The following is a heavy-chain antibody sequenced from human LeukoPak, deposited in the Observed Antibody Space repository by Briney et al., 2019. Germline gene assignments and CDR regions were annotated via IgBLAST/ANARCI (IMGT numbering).Heavy chain of an antibody. CDR1: GFTFGSYS. J-gene: IGHJ3*02. V-gene: IGHV3-23*01. D-gene: IGHD3-9*01. CDR2: ISGSDGST. Sequence: PGGSLRLSCAASGFTFGSYSMNWARQAPGKGLEWVSAISGSDGSTYYADSVKGRFTISRDNSKNTLYLQMNSLRAEDTAVYYCAKGLRYFDWSGNDAFDIWGQGTMVTVSS. CDR3: AKGLRYFDWSGNDAFDI.